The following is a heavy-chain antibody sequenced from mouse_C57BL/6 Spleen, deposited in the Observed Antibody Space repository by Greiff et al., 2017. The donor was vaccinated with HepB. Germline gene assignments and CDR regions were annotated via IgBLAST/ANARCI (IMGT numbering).Heavy chain of an antibody. D-gene: IGHD1-1*01. CDR3: AKNRDYGSSYGSLALDY. J-gene: IGHJ2*01. V-gene: IGHV2-5*01. CDR2: IWRGGST. Sequence: QVQLQQSGPGLVQPSQSLSITCTVSGFSLTSYGVHWVRQSPGKGLEWLGVIWRGGSTDYNAAFMSRLSITKDNSKSQVFFKMNSLQADDTAIYYCAKNRDYGSSYGSLALDYWGQGTTLTVSS. CDR1: GFSLTSYG.